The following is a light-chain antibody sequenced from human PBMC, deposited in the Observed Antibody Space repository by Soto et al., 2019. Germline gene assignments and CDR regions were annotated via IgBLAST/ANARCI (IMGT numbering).Light chain of an antibody. J-gene: IGKJ1*01. CDR2: DAS. CDR1: QSISSY. Sequence: DIQMTQSPSSLSASVGDRVTITCRASQSISSYLHWYQQKPGKAPKLLIYDASSLESGVPSRFSGGGSGTEFTLTISSLQPDDFATYYCQQYNSYWTFGQGTKVDIK. V-gene: IGKV1-5*01. CDR3: QQYNSYWT.